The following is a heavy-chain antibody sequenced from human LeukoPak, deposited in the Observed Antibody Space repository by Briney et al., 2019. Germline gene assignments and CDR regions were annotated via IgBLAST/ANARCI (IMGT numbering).Heavy chain of an antibody. D-gene: IGHD2-15*01. V-gene: IGHV3-30*02. CDR1: GYTFSSYG. Sequence: GGSLRFSCAESGYTFSSYGMHWVRQAPGKGLEWVAFIRYDGNNKYYADSVKGRFTISRDNSKSTLYLQMNRLRTEDTAVYYCVKVSYAPIKIVVVVAATGRYNYMDVWGKGTTVTISS. CDR3: VKVSYAPIKIVVVVAATGRYNYMDV. CDR2: IRYDGNNK. J-gene: IGHJ6*03.